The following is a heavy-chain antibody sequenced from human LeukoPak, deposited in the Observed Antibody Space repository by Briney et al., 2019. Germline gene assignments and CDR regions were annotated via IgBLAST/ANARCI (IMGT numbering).Heavy chain of an antibody. D-gene: IGHD3-10*01. CDR3: ALSRDSLWLGELSLNFDY. J-gene: IGHJ4*02. V-gene: IGHV4-34*01. CDR2: INHSGST. Sequence: SETLSLTCAVYGGSFSGYYWSWIRQPPGKGLEWIGEINHSGSTNYNPSLKSRVTISVDTSKNQFSLKLSSVTAADTAVYYCALSRDSLWLGELSLNFDYWGQGTLVTVSS. CDR1: GGSFSGYY.